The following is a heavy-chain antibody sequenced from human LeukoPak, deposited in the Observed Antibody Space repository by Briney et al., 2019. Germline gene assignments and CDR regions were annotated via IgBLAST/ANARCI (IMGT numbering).Heavy chain of an antibody. D-gene: IGHD2-2*01. CDR3: ARFNSGCSEASCYVHY. CDR2: IHSSGTT. Sequence: SETLSLTCTVSGGSMNDHYWTWIRQPPEKGLELIGHIHSSGTTAYTPSLKSRVTMSIDTSRNQFSLNVFSVTAADSAVYYCARFNSGCSEASCYVHYWGQGILVIVSS. CDR1: GGSMNDHY. V-gene: IGHV4-59*11. J-gene: IGHJ4*02.